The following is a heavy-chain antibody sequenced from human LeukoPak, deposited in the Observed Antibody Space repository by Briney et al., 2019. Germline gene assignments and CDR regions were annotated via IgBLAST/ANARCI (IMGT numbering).Heavy chain of an antibody. Sequence: SETLSLTCTVSGGSISSYYWSWIRQPPGKGLEWIGYIYYSGSTNYNPSLKSRVTMSVDTSKNQFSLKLSSVTAADTAVYYCARLFPYYYGMDVWGQGTTVTVS. CDR2: IYYSGST. J-gene: IGHJ6*02. CDR3: ARLFPYYYGMDV. V-gene: IGHV4-59*08. CDR1: GGSISSYY.